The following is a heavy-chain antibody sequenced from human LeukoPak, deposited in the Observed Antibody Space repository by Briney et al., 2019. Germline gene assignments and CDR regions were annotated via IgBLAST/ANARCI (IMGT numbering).Heavy chain of an antibody. Sequence: SETLSLTCTVSGGSISSYYWSWIRQPPGKGLEWIGYIYYSGSTNYNPSLKSRVTMSVDTSKNQFSLKLSSVTAADTAVYYCARDEAAAGVSNFDYWGQGTLVTVSS. CDR2: IYYSGST. D-gene: IGHD6-13*01. CDR3: ARDEAAAGVSNFDY. J-gene: IGHJ4*02. V-gene: IGHV4-59*12. CDR1: GGSISSYY.